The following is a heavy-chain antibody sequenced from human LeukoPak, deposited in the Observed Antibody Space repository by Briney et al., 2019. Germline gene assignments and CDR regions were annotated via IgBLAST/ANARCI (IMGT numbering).Heavy chain of an antibody. D-gene: IGHD6-19*01. Sequence: PSETLSLTCAVSGYSISSGYYWGWIRQPPGKGLEWIGSIYHSGSTYYNPSLKSRVTISVDTSKNQFSLKLSSVTAADTAVYYCASVVAVAGNDYFDYWGQGALVTVSS. J-gene: IGHJ4*02. CDR3: ASVVAVAGNDYFDY. V-gene: IGHV4-38-2*01. CDR1: GYSISSGYY. CDR2: IYHSGST.